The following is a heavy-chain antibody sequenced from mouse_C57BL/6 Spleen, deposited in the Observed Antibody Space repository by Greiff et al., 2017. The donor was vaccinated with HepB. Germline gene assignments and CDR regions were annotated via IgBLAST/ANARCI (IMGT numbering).Heavy chain of an antibody. D-gene: IGHD3-3*01. CDR3: ARWMGWDGYWYFDV. Sequence: EVQLQQSGPELVKPGASVKISCKASGYSFTGYYMNWVKQSPEKSLEWIGEINPSTGGTTYNQKFKAKATLTVDKSSSTAYMQLKSLTSEDSAVYYCARWMGWDGYWYFDVWGTGTTVTVSS. J-gene: IGHJ1*03. CDR1: GYSFTGYY. V-gene: IGHV1-42*01. CDR2: INPSTGGT.